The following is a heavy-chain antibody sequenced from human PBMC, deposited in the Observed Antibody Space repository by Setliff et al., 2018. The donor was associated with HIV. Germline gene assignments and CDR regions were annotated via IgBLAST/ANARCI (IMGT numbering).Heavy chain of an antibody. CDR2: IIPFTGTT. V-gene: IGHV1-69*16. CDR1: GGTFNTYT. Sequence: SVKVSCKASGGTFNTYTITWVRQAPGQGLEWMGGIIPFTGTTNYAQKFQGRVTITTDESRSIVYMEVSSLRSEDTAVYYCARVGSYWTQFDYWGQGTLVTVSS. D-gene: IGHD2-15*01. CDR3: ARVGSYWTQFDY. J-gene: IGHJ4*01.